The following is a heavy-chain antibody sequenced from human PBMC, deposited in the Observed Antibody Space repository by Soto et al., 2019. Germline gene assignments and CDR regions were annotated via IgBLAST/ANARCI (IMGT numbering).Heavy chain of an antibody. J-gene: IGHJ4*02. Sequence: SETLSLTCTVSGGSISSGGYDWSWIRQHPXKGLEWIGYIYYSGSTYYNPSLKSRVTMSVDTSKNQFSLKLSSVTAADTAVYYCARVSQGAAARRGYYFDYWGQGTLVTVSS. CDR1: GGSISSGGYD. D-gene: IGHD6-6*01. CDR3: ARVSQGAAARRGYYFDY. CDR2: IYYSGST. V-gene: IGHV4-31*03.